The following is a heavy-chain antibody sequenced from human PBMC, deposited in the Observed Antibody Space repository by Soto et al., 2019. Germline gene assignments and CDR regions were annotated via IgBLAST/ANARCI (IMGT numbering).Heavy chain of an antibody. CDR3: TRDDSSSWYNGMDV. CDR1: GFTFGDYA. D-gene: IGHD6-13*01. V-gene: IGHV3-49*03. J-gene: IGHJ6*02. Sequence: GVLRLSCTASGFTFGDYAMSWFRQAPGKGLEWVGFIRSKAYGGTTEYAASVKGRFTISRDDSKSIAYLQMNSLKTEDTAVYYCTRDDSSSWYNGMDVWGQGTTVTVSS. CDR2: IRSKAYGGTT.